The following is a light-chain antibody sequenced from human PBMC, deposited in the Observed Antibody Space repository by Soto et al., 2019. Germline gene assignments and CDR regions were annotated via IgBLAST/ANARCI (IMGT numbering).Light chain of an antibody. CDR3: HQTAANPWT. V-gene: IGKV1-39*01. Sequence: DIQMTQSPSSLSASVGDRVTITCRASQNIGVYLNWYQKKPGKAPKLLIHAASSLHSGVPSTFRGSGSGTDFALTISSLQPEDFATYYCHQTAANPWTFAQGTKVEIK. J-gene: IGKJ1*01. CDR2: AAS. CDR1: QNIGVY.